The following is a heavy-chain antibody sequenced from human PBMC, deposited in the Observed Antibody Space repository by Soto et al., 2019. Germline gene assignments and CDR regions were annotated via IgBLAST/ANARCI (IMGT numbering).Heavy chain of an antibody. Sequence: QVQLVQSGAEVKKPGSSVKVSCKASGGTFSSYTISWVRQAPGQGLEWMGRIIPILGIANYAQKFQGRVTITADKSTSTAYMELSSLRSEDTAVYYCARGRHSGYDCCVIWGQGTMVTVSS. V-gene: IGHV1-69*02. J-gene: IGHJ3*02. CDR1: GGTFSSYT. CDR2: IIPILGIA. D-gene: IGHD5-12*01. CDR3: ARGRHSGYDCCVI.